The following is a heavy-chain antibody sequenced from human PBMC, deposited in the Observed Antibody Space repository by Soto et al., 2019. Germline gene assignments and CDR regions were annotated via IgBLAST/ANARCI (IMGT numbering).Heavy chain of an antibody. CDR2: IYYSGST. D-gene: IGHD2-2*01. J-gene: IGHJ5*02. CDR1: GDSMSIYY. V-gene: IGHV4-59*01. CDR3: ARAKSTYQTFAH. Sequence: SETLSLTCTVSGDSMSIYYWSWIRQPPGKGLEWIGDIYYSGSTTYNPSLRSRVTMSVDTSKNQFSLRLSSVTAADTAVYYCARAKSTYQTFAHWGKGLWFTVSS.